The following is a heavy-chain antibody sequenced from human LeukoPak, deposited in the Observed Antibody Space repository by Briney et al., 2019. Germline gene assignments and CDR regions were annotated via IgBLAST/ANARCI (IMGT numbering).Heavy chain of an antibody. J-gene: IGHJ4*02. CDR3: ARDPIAVAGTEGYFDY. D-gene: IGHD6-19*01. CDR1: GGSISNTNYY. V-gene: IGHV4-39*02. CDR2: IYYSGST. Sequence: SETLSLTCTVSGGSISNTNYYWGWIRQPPGKGLEWIGTIYYSGSTYYNPSLKSRVTISVDTSKNHFSLKLSSVTAADTAVYYCARDPIAVAGTEGYFDYWGQGTLVTVSS.